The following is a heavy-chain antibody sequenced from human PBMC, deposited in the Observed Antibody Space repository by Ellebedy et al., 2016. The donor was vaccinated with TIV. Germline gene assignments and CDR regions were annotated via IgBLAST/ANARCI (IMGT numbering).Heavy chain of an antibody. D-gene: IGHD3-16*01. J-gene: IGHJ4*02. Sequence: GESLKISXAASGFTSSSYWMSWVRQAPGKGLEWVSAISGSGGSTYYADSVKGRFSIFRDKAKNSLYLQMNSLRAEDTALYYCLGGGGADYWGQGTLVTVSS. CDR2: ISGSGGST. CDR1: GFTSSSYW. V-gene: IGHV3-23*01. CDR3: LGGGGADY.